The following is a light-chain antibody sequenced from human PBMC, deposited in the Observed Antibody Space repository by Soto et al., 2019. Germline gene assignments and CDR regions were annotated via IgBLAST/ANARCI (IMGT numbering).Light chain of an antibody. CDR3: AAWDDSLNGYV. CDR2: EVY. Sequence: QSALTQPPSASGSPGRSVTISCTGTSSDVGGYNFVSWYQQHPGKAPKLLVYEVYKRPSGVPDRFSGSKSGNRASLTVSGLQAEDEADYYCAAWDDSLNGYVFGTGTKLTVL. J-gene: IGLJ1*01. V-gene: IGLV2-8*01. CDR1: SSDVGGYNF.